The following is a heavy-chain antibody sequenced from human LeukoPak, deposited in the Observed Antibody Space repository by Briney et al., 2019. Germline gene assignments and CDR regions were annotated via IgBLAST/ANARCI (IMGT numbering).Heavy chain of an antibody. V-gene: IGHV3-30-3*01. CDR3: AILGYCSSTSCPDDAFDI. J-gene: IGHJ3*02. D-gene: IGHD2-2*01. CDR2: ISYDGSNK. Sequence: GRSLRLSCAASGFTFSSYAMHWVRQAPGKGLEWAAVISYDGSNKYYADSVKGRFTISRDHSKNTLYLQMNSLRAEDTAVYYCAILGYCSSTSCPDDAFDIWGQGTMVTVSS. CDR1: GFTFSSYA.